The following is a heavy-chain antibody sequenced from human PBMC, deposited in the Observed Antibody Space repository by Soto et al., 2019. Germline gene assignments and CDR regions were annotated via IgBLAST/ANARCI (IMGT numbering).Heavy chain of an antibody. CDR2: IYGDGTT. D-gene: IGHD6-13*01. CDR1: GITVNTNS. J-gene: IGHJ4*02. Sequence: GSLRLSCAVSGITVNTNSMSWVRQAPGQGLEWVSVIYGDGTTLYADSVKGRFTISRDLSKNSLHLQMNNLRGEDTAVYYCARDFGSTWYVFDYWGQGTPVTVSS. CDR3: ARDFGSTWYVFDY. V-gene: IGHV3-66*01.